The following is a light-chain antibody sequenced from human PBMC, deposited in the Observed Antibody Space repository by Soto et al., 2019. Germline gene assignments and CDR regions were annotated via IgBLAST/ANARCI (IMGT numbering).Light chain of an antibody. V-gene: IGKV1-5*03. CDR1: KAGSSW. CDR2: KAS. CDR3: KQYNSYSVA. J-gene: IGKJ1*01. Sequence: DIQMTQSPSTLSGSVGDRVTTTCLASKAGSSWLAWYQQKPGKAPKLLIYKASNLLSGVPARFSGSGSGTEFTLTISRVEADDFAAYYCKQYNSYSVAFGQGTKV.